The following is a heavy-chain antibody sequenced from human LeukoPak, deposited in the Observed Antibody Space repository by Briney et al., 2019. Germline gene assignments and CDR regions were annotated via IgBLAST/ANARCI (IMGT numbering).Heavy chain of an antibody. D-gene: IGHD3-10*01. J-gene: IGHJ5*02. V-gene: IGHV1-69*13. CDR3: ARDPYYYGSGNWFDP. Sequence: SVKVSCKASGGTFSSYAISWVRQAPGQGLEWMGGISPIFGTANYAQKFQGRVTITADESTSTAYMELSSLRSEDTAVYYCARDPYYYGSGNWFDPWGQGTLVTVSS. CDR1: GGTFSSYA. CDR2: ISPIFGTA.